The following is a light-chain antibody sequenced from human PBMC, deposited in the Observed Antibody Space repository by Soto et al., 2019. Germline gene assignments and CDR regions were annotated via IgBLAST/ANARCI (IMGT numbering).Light chain of an antibody. CDR2: DVT. V-gene: IGLV2-14*03. CDR3: SSYTTTSTLV. J-gene: IGLJ1*01. CDR1: SSDVAIYNS. Sequence: QSVLTQPASVSGSPGQSITISCTGTSSDVAIYNSASWYQQHPGKAPKLIIYDVTNRPSGISNRFSGSKSGNTASLTISGLQTEDEADYYCSSYTTTSTLVFGTGTKVTVL.